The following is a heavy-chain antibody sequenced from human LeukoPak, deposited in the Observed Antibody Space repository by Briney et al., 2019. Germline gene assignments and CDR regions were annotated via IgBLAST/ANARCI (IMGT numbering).Heavy chain of an antibody. J-gene: IGHJ4*02. CDR3: ATGGLYDSSGYYD. CDR1: GFTFSSYA. CDR2: ISSNGGST. Sequence: GGSLRLSCAASGFTFSSYAMSWVRQAPGKGLEYVSAISSNGGSTYYANSVKGRFTISRDNSKNTLYLQMGSLRAEDMAVYYCATGGLYDSSGYYDWGQGTLVTVSP. V-gene: IGHV3-64*01. D-gene: IGHD3-22*01.